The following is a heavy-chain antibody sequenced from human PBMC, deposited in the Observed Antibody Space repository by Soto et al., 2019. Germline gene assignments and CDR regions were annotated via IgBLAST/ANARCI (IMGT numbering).Heavy chain of an antibody. V-gene: IGHV4-39*01. CDR2: ILHSGST. J-gene: IGHJ4*02. CDR1: GGSIISNSYY. Sequence: QLQLQESGPGLVNPSETLSLACTVSGGSIISNSYYWGWIRQPPGKGLEWIGSILHSGSTYYNPSLKSRVTMSVDTSKNQFSLSLASVTAADTAVYYCTRHFAYTSSWYLYRVDYWGQGTVVTVSS. CDR3: TRHFAYTSSWYLYRVDY. D-gene: IGHD6-13*01.